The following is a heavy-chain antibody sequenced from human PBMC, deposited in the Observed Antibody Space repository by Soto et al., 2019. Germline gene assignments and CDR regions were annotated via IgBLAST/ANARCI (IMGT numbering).Heavy chain of an antibody. CDR3: AREKAYCSSTSCFNYYYYYGMDV. J-gene: IGHJ6*02. D-gene: IGHD2-2*01. CDR2: ISYDGGNK. V-gene: IGHV3-30-3*01. Sequence: GGSLRLSCAASGFTFSSYAMHWVRQAPGKGLEWVAVISYDGGNKYYADSVKGRFTISRDNSKNTLYLQMNSLRAEDTAVYYCAREKAYCSSTSCFNYYYYYGMDVWGQGTTVTVSS. CDR1: GFTFSSYA.